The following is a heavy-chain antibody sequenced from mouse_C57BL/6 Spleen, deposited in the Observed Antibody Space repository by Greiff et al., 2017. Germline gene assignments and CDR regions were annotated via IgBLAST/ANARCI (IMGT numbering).Heavy chain of an antibody. D-gene: IGHD1-1*01. J-gene: IGHJ2*01. V-gene: IGHV1-42*01. Sequence: EVQLQQSGPELVKPGASVKISCKASGYSFTGYYMNWVKQSPEKSLEWIGEINPSTGGTTYNQKFKAKATLTVDKSSSTAYMQLTSLTSEDSAVYYCARRYYGSTDYWGQGTTLTVSS. CDR2: INPSTGGT. CDR3: ARRYYGSTDY. CDR1: GYSFTGYY.